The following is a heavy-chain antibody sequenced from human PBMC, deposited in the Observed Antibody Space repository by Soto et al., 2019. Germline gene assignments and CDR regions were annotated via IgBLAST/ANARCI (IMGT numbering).Heavy chain of an antibody. CDR3: ARPRKNYLDYYYGMDV. V-gene: IGHV1-69*13. CDR2: IIPIFGTA. D-gene: IGHD1-7*01. CDR1: GGTFSSYA. Sequence: AVKVSCKASGGTFSSYAISWVRQAPGQGLEWMGGIIPIFGTANYAQKFQGRVTITADESTSTAYMELSSLRSEDTAVYYCARPRKNYLDYYYGMDVWGQGTTVTVSS. J-gene: IGHJ6*02.